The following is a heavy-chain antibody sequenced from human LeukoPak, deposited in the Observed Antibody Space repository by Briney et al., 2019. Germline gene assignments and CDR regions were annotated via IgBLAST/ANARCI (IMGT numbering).Heavy chain of an antibody. CDR3: ARDSYYDSSGYYLYYFDY. Sequence: PGGSLRLSCAASGLIFSNYWMSWFRQAPGKGLEWVANIKQDGSEKYYVDSVKGRFTISKDNAKNSLYLQMNSLRAEDTAVYYCARDSYYDSSGYYLYYFDYWGQGTLVTVSS. D-gene: IGHD3-22*01. J-gene: IGHJ4*02. V-gene: IGHV3-7*01. CDR1: GLIFSNYW. CDR2: IKQDGSEK.